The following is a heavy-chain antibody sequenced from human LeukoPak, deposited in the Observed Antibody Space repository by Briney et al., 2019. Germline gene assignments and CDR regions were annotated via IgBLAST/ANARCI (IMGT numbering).Heavy chain of an antibody. V-gene: IGHV3-48*03. D-gene: IGHD3-10*01. CDR1: GFTFSSYE. CDR2: ISSSGSTI. CDR3: ARVNRGSGSYYLDY. J-gene: IGHJ4*02. Sequence: SLRLSCAASGFTFSSYEMNWVRQAPGKGLEWVSYISSSGSTIYYADSVKGRFTISRDNAKNSLYLQMNSLRAEDTAVYYCARVNRGSGSYYLDYWGQGTLVTVSS.